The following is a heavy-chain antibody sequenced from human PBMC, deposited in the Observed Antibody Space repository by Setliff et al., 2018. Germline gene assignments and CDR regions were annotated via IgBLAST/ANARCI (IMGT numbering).Heavy chain of an antibody. V-gene: IGHV1-8*03. CDR1: GYTFTSYD. J-gene: IGHJ5*02. Sequence: ASVKVSCKASGYTFTSYDINWVRQATGQGLEWMGWMNPNSGHTGYAQKFQGRVTITRNTSISTTYMELSSLRSEDTAVYYYARGSRSGGKGGYNWFDPWGQGTLVTVS. CDR2: MNPNSGHT. D-gene: IGHD2-15*01. CDR3: ARGSRSGGKGGYNWFDP.